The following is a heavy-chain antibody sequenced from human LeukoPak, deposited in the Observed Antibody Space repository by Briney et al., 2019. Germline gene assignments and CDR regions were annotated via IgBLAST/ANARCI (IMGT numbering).Heavy chain of an antibody. V-gene: IGHV1-18*01. CDR1: GYTFTSYG. J-gene: IGHJ5*02. Sequence: ASVKVSCXASGYTFTSYGISWVRQAPGQGLEWMGWINDYNGNTNYAQKLQGRVTMTTDTSTSTAYMELRSLRSDDTAVYYCARDLYRDSLPVSWFDPWGQGTLVTVSS. CDR2: INDYNGNT. CDR3: ARDLYRDSLPVSWFDP. D-gene: IGHD4-11*01.